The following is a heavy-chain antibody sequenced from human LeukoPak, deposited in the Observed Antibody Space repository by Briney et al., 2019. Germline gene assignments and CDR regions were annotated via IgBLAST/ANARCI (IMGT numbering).Heavy chain of an antibody. Sequence: PGTSLRLSCAASGFTFTSYGMHWVRQAPGKGLEWVSGITGSGKSTYYADSVKGRFTVSRDNSKNTLYLQMNSLRAADTALYYCAKERGTGWYGEFDYGGQGPLVTVSS. J-gene: IGHJ4*02. D-gene: IGHD6-19*01. CDR1: GFTFTSYG. CDR2: ITGSGKST. V-gene: IGHV3-23*01. CDR3: AKERGTGWYGEFDY.